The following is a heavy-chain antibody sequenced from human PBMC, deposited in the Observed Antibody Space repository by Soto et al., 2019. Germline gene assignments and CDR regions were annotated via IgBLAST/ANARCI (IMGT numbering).Heavy chain of an antibody. J-gene: IGHJ5*02. CDR2: IIPIIGPA. CDR1: GGTFTYYG. Sequence: QVQLVQSGAEVKRPGSSVKLSCKASGGTFTYYGISWVRQAPGQGLEWMGGIIPIIGPATYAQKFQGRVTITADPSTSTAYMELSSLGSEDTALYYCARDLGTTIAGPPRRETYGGLDPWGQGTLVTVSS. D-gene: IGHD3-22*01. V-gene: IGHV1-69*01. CDR3: ARDLGTTIAGPPRRETYGGLDP.